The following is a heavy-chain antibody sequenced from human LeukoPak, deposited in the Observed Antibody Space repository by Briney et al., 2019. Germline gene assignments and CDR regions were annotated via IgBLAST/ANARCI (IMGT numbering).Heavy chain of an antibody. J-gene: IGHJ5*02. V-gene: IGHV4-61*02. Sequence: SETLSLTCTVSGGSISSGSYYWSWIRQPAGKGLEWIGRIYTSGSTNYNPSLKSRVTISVDTSKNQFSLKLSSVTAADTAVYYCARANYDFWSGYEYNWFDPWGQGTLVTVSS. CDR2: IYTSGST. CDR3: ARANYDFWSGYEYNWFDP. D-gene: IGHD3-3*01. CDR1: GGSISSGSYY.